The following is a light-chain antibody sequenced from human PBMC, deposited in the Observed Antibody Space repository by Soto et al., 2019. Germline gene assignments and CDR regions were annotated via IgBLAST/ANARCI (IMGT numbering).Light chain of an antibody. CDR1: QTIINY. CDR2: AAS. J-gene: IGKJ1*01. CDR3: QQYNSYSRT. Sequence: DIQMTQSPSSFSASTGDRVTITCRASQTIINYLNWYQQKPGKAPKLLIYAASTLQSGVPSRFSGSGSGTDFTLSIGSLQPEDFATYYCQQYNSYSRTFGQGTKVDI. V-gene: IGKV1-39*01.